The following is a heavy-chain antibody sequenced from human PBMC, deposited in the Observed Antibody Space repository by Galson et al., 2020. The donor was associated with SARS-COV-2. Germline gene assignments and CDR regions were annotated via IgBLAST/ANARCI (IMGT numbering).Heavy chain of an antibody. CDR1: GFAVSSNY. CDR3: ARPPLAVSGTRWGTFDI. D-gene: IGHD6-19*01. Sequence: GGSLRLSCAASGFAVSSNYMTWVRQAPGKGLEWVSLIYSGDSGGSTYYADSVKGRFTISRDNSKNTLYLQMNSLRAEDTAVYYCARPPLAVSGTRWGTFDIWGQGTMVTVSS. CDR2: IYSGDSGGST. J-gene: IGHJ3*02. V-gene: IGHV3-66*04.